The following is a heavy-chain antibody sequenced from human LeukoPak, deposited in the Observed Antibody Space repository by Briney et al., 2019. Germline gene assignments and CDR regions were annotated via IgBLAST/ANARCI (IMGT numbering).Heavy chain of an antibody. J-gene: IGHJ5*02. Sequence: GASVKVSCKASGYTFTTYYMHWVRQAPGQGLEWMGIINPSGGSTSYAQKFQGRVTMTRDTSTSTVYMELSSLRSEDTAVYYCARGRIAAAGPAYNWFDPWGQGTLVTVSS. CDR3: ARGRIAAAGPAYNWFDP. CDR1: GYTFTTYY. CDR2: INPSGGST. D-gene: IGHD6-13*01. V-gene: IGHV1-46*01.